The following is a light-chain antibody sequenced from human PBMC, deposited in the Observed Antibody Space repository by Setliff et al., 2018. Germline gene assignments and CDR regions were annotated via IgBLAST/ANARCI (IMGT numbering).Light chain of an antibody. Sequence: SALTQPPSVSGSRGQSVTISCTGTSSDVGNYNRVSWYQQPPGTAPKLMIYDVTNRPSGVPDRFSGSKSGNTASLTISGLQAEDEAHYYCSSYTSSNTYVFGSGTKVTVL. CDR1: SSDVGNYNR. CDR3: SSYTSSNTYV. J-gene: IGLJ1*01. CDR2: DVT. V-gene: IGLV2-18*02.